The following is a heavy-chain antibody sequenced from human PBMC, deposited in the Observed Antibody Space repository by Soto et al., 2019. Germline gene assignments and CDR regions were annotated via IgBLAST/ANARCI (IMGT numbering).Heavy chain of an antibody. J-gene: IGHJ4*02. D-gene: IGHD6-6*01. V-gene: IGHV1-24*01. CDR1: GYTLTELS. CDR3: ATAESSSSRPYFDY. CDR2: FDPEDGET. Sequence: GASVKVSCKVSGYTLTELSMHWVRQAPGKGLEWMGGFDPEDGETIYAQKFQGRVTMTEDTSTDTAYMELSSLRSEDTAVYYCATAESSSSRPYFDYWGQGTLVTVSS.